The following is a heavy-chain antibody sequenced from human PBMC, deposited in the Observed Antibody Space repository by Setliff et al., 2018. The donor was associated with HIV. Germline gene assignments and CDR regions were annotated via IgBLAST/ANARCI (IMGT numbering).Heavy chain of an antibody. J-gene: IGHJ3*02. CDR2: INPSGGST. D-gene: IGHD3-22*01. Sequence: GASVKVSCKASGYTFTSYYMHWVRQAPGQGLEWMGVINPSGGSTSYAQKFQGRVTMTRDTSTSAVYMELSSLRSEDTAVYYCARDLRETYYYDSSGYLDAFDIWGQGTMVTVSS. V-gene: IGHV1-46*01. CDR1: GYTFTSYY. CDR3: ARDLRETYYYDSSGYLDAFDI.